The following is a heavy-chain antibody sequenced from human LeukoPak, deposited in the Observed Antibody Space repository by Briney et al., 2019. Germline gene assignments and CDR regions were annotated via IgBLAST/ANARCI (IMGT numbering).Heavy chain of an antibody. D-gene: IGHD6-13*01. CDR1: GFTFDDYA. CDR2: ISWNSGSI. CDR3: AKDGIAAARHYYYYMDV. V-gene: IGHV3-9*01. J-gene: IGHJ6*03. Sequence: PGGSLRLSSAASGFTFDDYAMHWVRQAPGKGLERVSGISWNSGSIGYADSVKGRFTISRDNAKNSLYLQMNSLRAEDTALYYCAKDGIAAARHYYYYMDVWGKGTTVTVSS.